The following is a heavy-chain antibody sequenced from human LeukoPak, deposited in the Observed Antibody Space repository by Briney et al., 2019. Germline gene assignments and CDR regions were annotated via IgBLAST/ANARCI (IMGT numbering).Heavy chain of an antibody. Sequence: PGGSLRLSCVTSGFSFGSHWMSWVRQAPGKGLEWVANIEQDGSQTYYVDSVKGRFTISRDNAKNLMYLQMNSLRVEDSAVYYCARDVGMGLWNYWGQGTLVTVSS. D-gene: IGHD4/OR15-4a*01. CDR1: GFSFGSHW. V-gene: IGHV3-7*01. CDR2: IEQDGSQT. CDR3: ARDVGMGLWNY. J-gene: IGHJ4*02.